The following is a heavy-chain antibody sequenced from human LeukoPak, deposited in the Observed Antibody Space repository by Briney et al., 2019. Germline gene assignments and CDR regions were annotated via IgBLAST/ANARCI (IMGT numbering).Heavy chain of an antibody. CDR1: GGSIRSGGYY. J-gene: IGHJ4*02. D-gene: IGHD3-10*01. CDR3: ARDVSPLYGSGSYSFDF. Sequence: PSETLSLTCTVSGGSIRSGGYYWSWIRQPPGKGLEWIGGINHSRTTNYNPSLKSRVTISVDTSKNQFSLKLSSVTAADTAVYYCARDVSPLYGSGSYSFDFWGQGTLVTVSS. CDR2: INHSRTT. V-gene: IGHV4-39*07.